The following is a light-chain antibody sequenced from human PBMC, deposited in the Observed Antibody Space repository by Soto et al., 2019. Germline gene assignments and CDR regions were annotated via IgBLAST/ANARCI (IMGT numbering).Light chain of an antibody. CDR3: QHYNNWPT. CDR2: GPS. CDR1: QTVINN. Sequence: EIVMTQSPATLSVSPGERATLSCRASQTVINNLAWYQQTPGQAPRLLIYGPSARATGAPARFSGSGSGTEFTLTISSLQSEDSAVYYCQHYNNWPTFGQGTKVEIK. J-gene: IGKJ1*01. V-gene: IGKV3-15*01.